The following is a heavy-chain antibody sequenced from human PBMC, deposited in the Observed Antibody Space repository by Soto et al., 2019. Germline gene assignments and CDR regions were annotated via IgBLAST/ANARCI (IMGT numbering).Heavy chain of an antibody. Sequence: ASVKVSCKXSGYTFTSYAMHWVRQAPGQRLEWMGWINAGNGNTKYSQKFQGRVTITRDTSASTAYMELSSLRSEDTAVYYCARAPFPIFGVVDYYGMDVWGQGTTVTVSS. CDR1: GYTFTSYA. CDR3: ARAPFPIFGVVDYYGMDV. CDR2: INAGNGNT. J-gene: IGHJ6*02. V-gene: IGHV1-3*01. D-gene: IGHD3-3*01.